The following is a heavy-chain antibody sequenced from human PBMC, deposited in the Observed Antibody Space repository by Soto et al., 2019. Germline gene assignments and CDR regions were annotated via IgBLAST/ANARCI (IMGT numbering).Heavy chain of an antibody. D-gene: IGHD6-19*01. Sequence: QVQLVQSGPDMQNPGSSVRVSCQASGGSFRSYSFSWVRQAPGQGPEWIGGIVPMYDISVYSQKFQGRGTITADESTTTAYMELSSLRSDDTAVYFCARERGDRPVAGSDAFEIWGQGTVVTVSS. J-gene: IGHJ3*02. CDR1: GGSFRSYS. V-gene: IGHV1-69*01. CDR2: IVPMYDIS. CDR3: ARERGDRPVAGSDAFEI.